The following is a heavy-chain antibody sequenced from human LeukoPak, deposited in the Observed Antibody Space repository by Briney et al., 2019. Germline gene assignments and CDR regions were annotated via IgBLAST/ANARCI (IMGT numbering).Heavy chain of an antibody. CDR2: IYYSGST. CDR3: ARGYSTGSKRFSLYYYMDV. J-gene: IGHJ6*03. CDR1: GGSMSSYF. Sequence: SETLSLTCTVSGGSMSSYFWSWIRQPPGKGLEWIGYIYYSGSTNKNPSLKSRVTMSVESTNNQFSLKLDSVTAADTAVYYCARGYSTGSKRFSLYYYMDVWGKGTTVSVSS. D-gene: IGHD6-19*01. V-gene: IGHV4-59*01.